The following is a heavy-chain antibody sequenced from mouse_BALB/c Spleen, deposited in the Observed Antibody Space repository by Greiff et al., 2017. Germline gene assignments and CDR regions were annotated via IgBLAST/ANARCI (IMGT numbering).Heavy chain of an antibody. CDR1: GFTFSSFG. CDR3: ARYDGRLYAMDY. V-gene: IGHV5-17*02. CDR2: ISSGSSTI. J-gene: IGHJ4*01. Sequence: EVQRVESGGGLVQPGGSRKLSCAASGFTFSSFGMHWVRQAPEKGLEWVAYISSGSSTIYYADTVKGRFTISRDNPKNTLFLQMTSLRSEDTAMYYCARYDGRLYAMDYWGQGTSVTVSS. D-gene: IGHD2-14*01.